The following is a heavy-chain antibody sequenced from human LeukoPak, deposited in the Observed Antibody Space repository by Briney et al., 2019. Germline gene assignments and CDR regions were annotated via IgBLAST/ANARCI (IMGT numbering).Heavy chain of an antibody. D-gene: IGHD1-26*01. CDR3: ARDQEVKIVGAPPGY. CDR2: ISSSSSYI. V-gene: IGHV3-21*01. Sequence: GGSLRLSCAASGLTFSSYSMNWVRQAPGKGLEWVSSISSSSSYIYYADSVKGRFTISRDNAKNSLYLQMNSLRAEDTAVYYCARDQEVKIVGAPPGYWGQGTLVTVSS. J-gene: IGHJ4*02. CDR1: GLTFSSYS.